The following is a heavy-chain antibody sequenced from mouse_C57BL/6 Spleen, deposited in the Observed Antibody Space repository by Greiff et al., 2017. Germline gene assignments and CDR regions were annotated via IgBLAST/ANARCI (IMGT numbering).Heavy chain of an antibody. V-gene: IGHV5-4*01. CDR1: GFTFSSYA. CDR2: ISDGGSYT. CDR3: ARAGRFSYYFDY. J-gene: IGHJ2*01. Sequence: EVQVVESGGGLVKPGGSLKLSCAASGFTFSSYAMSWVRQTPEKRLEWVATISDGGSYTYYPDNVKGRFTISRDNAKNNLYLQMSHLKSEDTAMYYCARAGRFSYYFDYWGQGTTLTVSS.